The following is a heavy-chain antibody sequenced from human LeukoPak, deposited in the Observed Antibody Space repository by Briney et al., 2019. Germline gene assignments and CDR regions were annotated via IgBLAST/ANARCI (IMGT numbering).Heavy chain of an antibody. J-gene: IGHJ4*02. V-gene: IGHV4-59*01. CDR1: GGSFSSYY. CDR3: ARAHYYDSSGYLLYYFDY. D-gene: IGHD3-22*01. CDR2: IYYSGST. Sequence: SETLSLTCAVYGGSFSSYYWSWIRQPPGKGLERIGYIYYSGSTNYNPSLKSRVTISVDTSKNQFSLKLSSVTAADTAVYSCARAHYYDSSGYLLYYFDYWGQGTLVTVSS.